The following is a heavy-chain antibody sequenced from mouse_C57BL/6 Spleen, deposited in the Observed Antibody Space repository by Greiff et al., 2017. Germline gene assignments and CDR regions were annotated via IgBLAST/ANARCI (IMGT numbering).Heavy chain of an antibody. CDR1: GYTFTSYW. CDR2: FDPSDSYT. J-gene: IGHJ3*01. CDR3: ARYRDYGSSPWFAY. Sequence: VQLQQPGAELVMPGASVKLSCKASGYTFTSYWMHWVKQRPGQGLEWIGEFDPSDSYTNYNQKFKGKSTLTVDKSSSTAYMQLSSLTSEDSAVYYCARYRDYGSSPWFAYWGQGTLVTVSA. D-gene: IGHD1-1*01. V-gene: IGHV1-69*01.